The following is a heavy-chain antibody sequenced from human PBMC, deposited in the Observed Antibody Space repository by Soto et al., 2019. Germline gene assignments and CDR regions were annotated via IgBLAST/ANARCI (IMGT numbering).Heavy chain of an antibody. J-gene: IGHJ4*02. V-gene: IGHV3-11*06. Sequence: GWSLRLSCASSGFTFIDYYMTWIRQVPGKGLEWVAYISGTSDSIPYADSVKGRFTISRDNAKNSLYLQMNSLRAEDTAVYYCARVGVVTAAGTSDYWGQGTLVTVSS. D-gene: IGHD6-13*01. CDR3: ARVGVVTAAGTSDY. CDR2: ISGTSDSI. CDR1: GFTFIDYY.